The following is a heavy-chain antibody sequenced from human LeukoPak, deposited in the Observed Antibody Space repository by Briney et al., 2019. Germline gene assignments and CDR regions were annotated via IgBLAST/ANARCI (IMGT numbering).Heavy chain of an antibody. CDR3: AREPIVGATSGFDY. D-gene: IGHD1-26*01. CDR2: IYTSGST. J-gene: IGHJ4*02. Sequence: SETLSLTCAVYGGSFSGHYWSWIRQPAGKGLEWIGRIYTSGSTNYNPSLKSRVTISVDTSKNQFSLKLSSVTAADTAVYYCAREPIVGATSGFDYWGQGTLVTVSS. CDR1: GGSFSGHY. V-gene: IGHV4-4*07.